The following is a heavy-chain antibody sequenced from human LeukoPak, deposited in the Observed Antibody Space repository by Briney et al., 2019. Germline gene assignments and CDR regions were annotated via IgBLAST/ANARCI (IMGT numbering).Heavy chain of an antibody. CDR2: TAYSRST. V-gene: IGHV4-59*08. Sequence: SETLSLTSAVSGGSITGHYWNWIRQTPGMRLEWIGYTAYSRSTIYNTYFKGRATMSIDTPKNQLYLNLTSVTATDTAVYYCAKLGHSDGWYLGAFDIWGQGTTVIVSS. J-gene: IGHJ3*02. D-gene: IGHD6-19*01. CDR3: AKLGHSDGWYLGAFDI. CDR1: GGSITGHY.